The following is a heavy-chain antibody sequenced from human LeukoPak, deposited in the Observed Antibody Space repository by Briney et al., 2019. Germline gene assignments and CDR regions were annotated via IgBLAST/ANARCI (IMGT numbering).Heavy chain of an antibody. Sequence: ASVKVSCKASGGTFSSYAISWVRQAPGQGLEWMGRIIPILGIANYAQKFQGRVTITADKSTSTAYMELRSLRSEDTAVYYCARSPTIFGVVKGIHDYWGQGTLVTVSS. CDR3: ARSPTIFGVVKGIHDY. V-gene: IGHV1-69*04. J-gene: IGHJ4*02. D-gene: IGHD3-3*01. CDR1: GGTFSSYA. CDR2: IIPILGIA.